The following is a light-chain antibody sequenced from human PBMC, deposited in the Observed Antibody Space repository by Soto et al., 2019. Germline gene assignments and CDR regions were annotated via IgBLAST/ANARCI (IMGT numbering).Light chain of an antibody. CDR1: QSISSW. Sequence: DIQMTQSPSTLSASVGDTVTITCLASQSISSWLAWYQQKPGKAPRLLMYQASTLESGVPSRFSGSGSGTELTLTISRLQPDDFATYYCQQYSSYPYTFGQGTRLEI. J-gene: IGKJ5*01. CDR2: QAS. V-gene: IGKV1-5*03. CDR3: QQYSSYPYT.